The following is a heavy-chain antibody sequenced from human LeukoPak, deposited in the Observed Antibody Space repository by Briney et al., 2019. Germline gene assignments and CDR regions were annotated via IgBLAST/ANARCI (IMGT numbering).Heavy chain of an antibody. J-gene: IGHJ4*02. Sequence: PSETLSLTCAVYGGSFSGYYWSWIRQPPGKGLEWIGEINHSGSTNYNPSLKSRVTISVDTSKNQFSLKLSSVTAADTAVYYCARVTYILTGYYMGYFDYWGQGTLVTVSS. CDR1: GGSFSGYY. V-gene: IGHV4-34*01. CDR2: INHSGST. D-gene: IGHD3-9*01. CDR3: ARVTYILTGYYMGYFDY.